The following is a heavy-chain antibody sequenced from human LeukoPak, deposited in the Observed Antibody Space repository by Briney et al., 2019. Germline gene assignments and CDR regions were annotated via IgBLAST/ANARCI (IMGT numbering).Heavy chain of an antibody. CDR3: ARAAFDILTGYPDAFDI. J-gene: IGHJ3*02. CDR1: GGSISSGGYY. Sequence: SETLSLTCTVSGGSISSGGYYWSWIRQHPGKGLEWIVYIYYSWSTNYNPSLKSRVTISVDTSKNQFSLKLSSVTAADTAVYYCARAAFDILTGYPDAFDIWGQGTMVTVSS. CDR2: IYYSWST. D-gene: IGHD3-9*01. V-gene: IGHV4-61*08.